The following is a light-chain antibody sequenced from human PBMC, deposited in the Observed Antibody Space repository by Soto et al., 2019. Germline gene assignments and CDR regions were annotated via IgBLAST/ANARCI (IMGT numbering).Light chain of an antibody. J-gene: IGLJ1*01. CDR3: CSSAPESTYV. CDR1: SSDIGGYYY. V-gene: IGLV2-23*01. Sequence: QSALAQPASVSGSPGQSITISCTGTSSDIGGYYYVSWYQHHPGKAPKLIIYKGTQRPSGVSNRFSGSTSGNAASLTISALQADDEADYFCCSSAPESTYVFGTGTKVTVL. CDR2: KGT.